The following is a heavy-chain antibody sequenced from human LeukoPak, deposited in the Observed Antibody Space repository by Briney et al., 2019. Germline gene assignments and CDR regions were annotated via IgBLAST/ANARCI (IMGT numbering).Heavy chain of an antibody. Sequence: ASVKVSCKVSGYTLTELSMHWVRQAPGKGLEWMGGFDPEDGETIYAQKFQGRVTMTEDTSTDTAYMELSSLRSEDTAVYYCATGDIAAAVYAFDIWGRGTMVTVSS. CDR3: ATGDIAAAVYAFDI. V-gene: IGHV1-24*01. CDR1: GYTLTELS. D-gene: IGHD6-13*01. J-gene: IGHJ3*02. CDR2: FDPEDGET.